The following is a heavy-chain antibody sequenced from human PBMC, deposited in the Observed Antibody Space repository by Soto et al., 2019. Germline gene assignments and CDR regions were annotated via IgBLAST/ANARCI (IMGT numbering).Heavy chain of an antibody. D-gene: IGHD2-21*02. Sequence: EVQLVESGGGLVQPGGSLRRSCAASGFTFSSHAMHWVRQAPGKGLEYVSTISSSGGSTYYADSVKGRFTISRDNSKNTLYLQMGSLRAEDMAVYYCARDEGDLYYYYMDVWGKGTTVTVSS. CDR3: ARDEGDLYYYYMDV. CDR2: ISSSGGST. J-gene: IGHJ6*03. CDR1: GFTFSSHA. V-gene: IGHV3-64*07.